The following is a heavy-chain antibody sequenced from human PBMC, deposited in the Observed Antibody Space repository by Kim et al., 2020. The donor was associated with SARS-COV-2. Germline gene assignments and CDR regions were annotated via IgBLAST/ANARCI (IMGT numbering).Heavy chain of an antibody. V-gene: IGHV4-34*01. CDR2: GST. J-gene: IGHJ4*02. Sequence: GSTNYNPALKSRFTISVDTSKNQFSLKLSSVTAEDTAVYYCARGSYLGDYWGQGTLVTVSS. CDR3: ARGSYLGDY.